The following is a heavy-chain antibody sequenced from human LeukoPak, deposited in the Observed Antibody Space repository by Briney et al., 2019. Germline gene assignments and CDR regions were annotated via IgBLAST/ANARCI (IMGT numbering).Heavy chain of an antibody. CDR1: GFTFSTYA. V-gene: IGHV3-74*01. D-gene: IGHD3-3*01. CDR2: INNDGSST. J-gene: IGHJ6*02. Sequence: GGSLRLSCAASGFTFSTYAMTWLRQAPGKGLVWVSRINNDGSSTTYADSVKGRFTISRDNAKNTLYLQMNSLRAEDTAVYYCARDQSSITIFGVVSQGRGGNYGMDVWGQGTTVTVSS. CDR3: ARDQSSITIFGVVSQGRGGNYGMDV.